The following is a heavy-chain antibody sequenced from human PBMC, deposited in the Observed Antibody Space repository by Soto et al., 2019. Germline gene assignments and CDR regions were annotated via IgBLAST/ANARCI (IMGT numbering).Heavy chain of an antibody. D-gene: IGHD5-18*01. CDR3: ARTSLQSRGYSYGHGQQYV. J-gene: IGHJ6*02. CDR1: GYSFTSYW. V-gene: IGHV5-10-1*01. CDR2: IDPSDSYT. Sequence: GESLKISCKGSGYSFTSYWISWVRQMPGKGLEWMGRIDPSDSYTNYSPSFQGHVTISADKSISTAYLQWSSLKASDTAMYYCARTSLQSRGYSYGHGQQYVPGQGTTDTGSS.